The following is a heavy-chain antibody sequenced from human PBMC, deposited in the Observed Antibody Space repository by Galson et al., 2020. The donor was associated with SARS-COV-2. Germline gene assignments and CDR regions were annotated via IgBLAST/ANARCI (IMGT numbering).Heavy chain of an antibody. CDR2: ISWDGGST. V-gene: IGHV3-43D*04. D-gene: IGHD1-26*01. CDR1: GFTFDDYA. Sequence: GESLKISCAASGFTFDDYAMHWVRQAPGKGLEWVSRISWDGGSTYYADSVKGRFTISRDNSKNSLYLQMNSLRAEDTALYYCARYRLKTGTFDYWGQGTLVTVSS. J-gene: IGHJ4*02. CDR3: ARYRLKTGTFDY.